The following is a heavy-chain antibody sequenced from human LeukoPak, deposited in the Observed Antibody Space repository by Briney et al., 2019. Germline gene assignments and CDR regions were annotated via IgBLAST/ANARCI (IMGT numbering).Heavy chain of an antibody. CDR2: ISRGGSPI. CDR3: ARVAGGSLLHSHAFDI. Sequence: PGGSLRLSCAASGFTFSSYEMNWVRQAPGKGLEWVSSISRGGSPIYYADSVKGRFTISRDNAKSSLYLQMNSLRAEDTAVYYCARVAGGSLLHSHAFDIWGQGTMVTVSS. D-gene: IGHD3-22*01. J-gene: IGHJ3*02. V-gene: IGHV3-48*03. CDR1: GFTFSSYE.